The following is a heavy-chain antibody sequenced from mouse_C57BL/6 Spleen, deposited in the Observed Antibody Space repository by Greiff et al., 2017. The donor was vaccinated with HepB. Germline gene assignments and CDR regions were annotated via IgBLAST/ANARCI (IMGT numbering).Heavy chain of an antibody. D-gene: IGHD1-1*01. CDR2: IYPGDGDT. CDR3: ARDYYGSGGYYYAMDY. V-gene: IGHV1-82*01. CDR1: GYAFSSSW. J-gene: IGHJ4*01. Sequence: QVQLKESGPELVKPGASVKISCKASGYAFSSSWMNWVKQRPGRGLEWIGRIYPGDGDTNYNGKFKGKATLTADKSSSTAYMQLSSLTSEDSAVYFCARDYYGSGGYYYAMDYWGQGTSVTVSS.